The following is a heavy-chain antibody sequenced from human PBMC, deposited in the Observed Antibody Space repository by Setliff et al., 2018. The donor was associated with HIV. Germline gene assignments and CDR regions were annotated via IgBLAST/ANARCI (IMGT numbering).Heavy chain of an antibody. Sequence: ASVKVSCKASGYTFTSYDINWVRQATGQGLEWMGWMNPNSGNTGYAQKFQGRVTMTRNTSISTAYMELSSLRSEDTAVYYCARGAWYTSGWYSSRYMDVWGKGTAVTVSS. CDR1: GYTFTSYD. J-gene: IGHJ6*03. CDR2: MNPNSGNT. CDR3: ARGAWYTSGWYSSRYMDV. V-gene: IGHV1-8*02. D-gene: IGHD6-19*01.